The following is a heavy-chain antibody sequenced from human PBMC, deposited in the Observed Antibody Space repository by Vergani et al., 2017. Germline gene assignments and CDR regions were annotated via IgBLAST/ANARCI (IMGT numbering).Heavy chain of an antibody. D-gene: IGHD4-17*01. CDR2: IIPIFGTA. CDR3: AFNDYGDWNYYYYMDV. CDR1: GYTFTSYG. Sequence: QVQLVQSGAEVKKPGASVKVSCKASGYTFTSYGISWVRQAPGQGLEWMGWIIPIFGTANYAQKFQGRVTITADESTSTAYMELSSLRSEDTAVYYCAFNDYGDWNYYYYMDVWGKGTTVTVSS. V-gene: IGHV1-69*01. J-gene: IGHJ6*03.